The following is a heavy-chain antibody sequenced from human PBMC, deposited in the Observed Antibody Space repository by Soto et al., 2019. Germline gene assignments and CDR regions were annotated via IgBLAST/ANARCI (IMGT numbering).Heavy chain of an antibody. D-gene: IGHD1-20*01. Sequence: GGSLRLSCAASGFTVSSNYMSWVRQAPGKGLEWVSVIYSGGSTYYADSVKGRFTISRDNSKNTLYLQMNSLRAEDTAVYYCARDPNSGYNWNDGSYFDYWGQGTLVTVSS. CDR2: IYSGGST. V-gene: IGHV3-66*01. J-gene: IGHJ4*02. CDR1: GFTVSSNY. CDR3: ARDPNSGYNWNDGSYFDY.